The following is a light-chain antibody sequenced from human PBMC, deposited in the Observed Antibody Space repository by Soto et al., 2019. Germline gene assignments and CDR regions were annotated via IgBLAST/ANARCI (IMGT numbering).Light chain of an antibody. J-gene: IGLJ1*01. V-gene: IGLV2-11*01. CDR3: CSYAGSYTLV. CDR2: DVN. Sequence: QSALTQPRSVSGSPGQSVTISCTGTSSDVGGHNYVSWYQQHPGKAPKLMIYDVNKRPSGVPDRFSGSKSGNTASLTISGLRAEDEADYYCCSYAGSYTLVFGTGTKLTVL. CDR1: SSDVGGHNY.